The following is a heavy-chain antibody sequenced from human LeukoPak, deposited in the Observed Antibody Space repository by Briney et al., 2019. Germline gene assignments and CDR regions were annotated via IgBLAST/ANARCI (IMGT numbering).Heavy chain of an antibody. D-gene: IGHD3-3*01. CDR1: GGSFSGYY. Sequence: SETLSLTCAVYGGSFSGYYWSWIRQPPGKALGWIGEFIFTGRTNYNPSLKSRVTISLDTSKNQFSLKLNSVTAADTAVYYCARGGGGVIITSYYYYLDVWAKGTTVTVSS. CDR2: FIFTGRT. CDR3: ARGGGGVIITSYYYYLDV. J-gene: IGHJ6*03. V-gene: IGHV4-34*01.